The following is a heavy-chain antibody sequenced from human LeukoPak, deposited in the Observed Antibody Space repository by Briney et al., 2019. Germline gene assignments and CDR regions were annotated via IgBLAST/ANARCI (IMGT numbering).Heavy chain of an antibody. CDR3: ARARQDILTGNGMDV. CDR2: ISAYNGNT. CDR1: GYTFTSYG. Sequence: ASVKVSCKASGYTFTSYGISWVRQAPGQGLEWMGWISAYNGNTNYAQKLQGRVTMTTDTSTSTAYMELRSLRSDDTAVYYCARARQDILTGNGMDVWGQGTTVTVSS. J-gene: IGHJ6*02. D-gene: IGHD3-9*01. V-gene: IGHV1-18*01.